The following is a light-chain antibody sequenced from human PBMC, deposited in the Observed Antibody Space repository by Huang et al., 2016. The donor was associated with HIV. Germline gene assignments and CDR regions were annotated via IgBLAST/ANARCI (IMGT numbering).Light chain of an antibody. CDR1: HRVRSN. V-gene: IGKV3-15*01. Sequence: EVVMTQCPATLSVSPGERATLPCRASHRVRSNLAWYQQKPGQAPRLLIYGASTRATDTPGRFSGSGSGTEFTLTISSLESEDFAVYYCQQYNNWPPYTFGQGTKLDIK. CDR3: QQYNNWPPYT. CDR2: GAS. J-gene: IGKJ2*01.